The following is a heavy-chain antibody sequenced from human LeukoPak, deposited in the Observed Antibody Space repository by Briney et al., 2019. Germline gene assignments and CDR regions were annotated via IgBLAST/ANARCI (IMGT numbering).Heavy chain of an antibody. Sequence: SETLSLTCTVSGGSISNSNYYWGWIRQPPGKGLEWIGNIYYSGTTYYNPSLKSRVTISVDTSKNQFSLKLSSVTAADTAVYYCARRNVVVPAAMARAFDIWGQGTMVTVSS. CDR3: ARRNVVVPAAMARAFDI. V-gene: IGHV4-39*01. CDR2: IYYSGTT. CDR1: GGSISNSNYY. J-gene: IGHJ3*02. D-gene: IGHD2-2*01.